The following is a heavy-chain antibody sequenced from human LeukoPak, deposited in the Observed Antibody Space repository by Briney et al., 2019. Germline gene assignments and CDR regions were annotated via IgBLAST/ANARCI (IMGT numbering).Heavy chain of an antibody. CDR2: IYYSGST. Sequence: SETLPLTCTVSGGSISSYYWSWIRQPPGKGLEWIGYIYYSGSTNYNPSLKSRVTISVDTSKNQFSLQLSSVPAADTAVYYCAGAVRDDYVWGSSSYYFDYWGQGTLVTVSS. CDR3: AGAVRDDYVWGSSSYYFDY. J-gene: IGHJ4*02. V-gene: IGHV4-59*01. D-gene: IGHD3-16*01. CDR1: GGSISSYY.